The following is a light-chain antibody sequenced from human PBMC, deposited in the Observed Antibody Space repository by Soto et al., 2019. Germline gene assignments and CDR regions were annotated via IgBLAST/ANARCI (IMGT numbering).Light chain of an antibody. CDR1: SGSVSTSYY. J-gene: IGLJ3*02. V-gene: IGLV8-61*01. Sequence: QTVVTQEPSFSVSPGGTVTLTCGLSSGSVSTSYYPSWYQQTPGQAPRTLIYSTNTRSSGVPDRFSGSILGYKAALTITGAQADDESDYYCVLYMGSGIWVFGGGTKVTVL. CDR3: VLYMGSGIWV. CDR2: STN.